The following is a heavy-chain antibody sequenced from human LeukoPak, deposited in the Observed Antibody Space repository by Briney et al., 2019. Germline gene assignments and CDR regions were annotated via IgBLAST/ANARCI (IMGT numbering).Heavy chain of an antibody. J-gene: IGHJ4*02. Sequence: ASVKVSCKVSGYTLTELSMHWVRQAPGKGLEWMGGFDPEGGETIYAQKFQGRVTMTEDTSTDTAYMELSSLRSEDTAVYYCATMDPQWLVFDYWGQGTLVTVSS. CDR2: FDPEGGET. CDR3: ATMDPQWLVFDY. D-gene: IGHD6-19*01. V-gene: IGHV1-24*01. CDR1: GYTLTELS.